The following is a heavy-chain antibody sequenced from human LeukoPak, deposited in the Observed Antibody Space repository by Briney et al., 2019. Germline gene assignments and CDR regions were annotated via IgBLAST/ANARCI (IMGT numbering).Heavy chain of an antibody. CDR2: INPNSGGT. CDR3: ARGDTVVVPAAILDY. V-gene: IGHV1-2*02. Sequence: ASVKVSCKASGYTFTGYYMHWVRQAPGQGLEWMGWINPNSGGTNYSQKFQGRVTMTRDTSISTAYMELSRLRSDDTAVYYCARGDTVVVPAAILDYWGQGTLVTVSS. D-gene: IGHD2-2*01. J-gene: IGHJ4*02. CDR1: GYTFTGYY.